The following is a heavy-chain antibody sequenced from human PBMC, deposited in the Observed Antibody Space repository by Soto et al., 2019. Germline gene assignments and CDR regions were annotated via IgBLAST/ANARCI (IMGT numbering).Heavy chain of an antibody. J-gene: IGHJ6*02. CDR1: GFTLSDHY. Sequence: EVQLVESGGGLVQPGGSLRLSCAGSGFTLSDHYIDWVRQAPGKGLEWVGRSRDKPQGYSTAYAASVKGRFTTSRDESKNSAYLQMNSLKTEDTAVYYCARDNRSFWNGYYSRYDYYGMDVWGQGTTVTVYS. CDR3: ARDNRSFWNGYYSRYDYYGMDV. CDR2: SRDKPQGYST. V-gene: IGHV3-72*01. D-gene: IGHD3-3*01.